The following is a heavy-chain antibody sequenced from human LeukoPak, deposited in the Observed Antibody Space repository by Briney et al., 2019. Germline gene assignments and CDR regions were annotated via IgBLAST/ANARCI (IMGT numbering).Heavy chain of an antibody. CDR1: GYSFTNYA. CDR3: ARGGSYGREYYFDY. D-gene: IGHD1-26*01. Sequence: ASVKVSCKASGYSFTNYAMHWVRQAPGQRLEWVGWINAGNGNTKYSQEFQGRVTITRDTSASTAYMELSSLRSEDMAVYYCARGGSYGREYYFDYWGQGTLVTVSS. CDR2: INAGNGNT. J-gene: IGHJ4*02. V-gene: IGHV1-3*03.